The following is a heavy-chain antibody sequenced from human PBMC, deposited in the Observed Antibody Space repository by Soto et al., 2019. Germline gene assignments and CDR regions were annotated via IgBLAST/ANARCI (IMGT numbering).Heavy chain of an antibody. CDR2: ISAHNGNT. D-gene: IGHD1-1*01. CDR3: ARGRYGDY. J-gene: IGHJ4*02. V-gene: IGHV1-18*01. Sequence: QVHLVQSGAEVKKPGASVKVSCKASGYTFTSYGITWVRQAPGQGLEWMGWISAHNGNTDYAQKLQGRVIVTRDTSTSTAYMELRSVRYDDTAVYYCARGRYGDYWGQGALVTVSS. CDR1: GYTFTSYG.